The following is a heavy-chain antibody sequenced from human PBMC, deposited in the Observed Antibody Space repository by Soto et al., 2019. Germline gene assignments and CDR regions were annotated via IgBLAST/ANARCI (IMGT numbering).Heavy chain of an antibody. Sequence: GGSLRLSCSASGFTFSSYAVHWVRQAPGKGLEYVSAISSNGGSTYYADSVKGGFTISRDNSKNTLYLQMSSLRAEDTAVYYCVKDLEQWLGAEYFQHWGQGTLVTVS. D-gene: IGHD6-19*01. J-gene: IGHJ1*01. V-gene: IGHV3-64D*06. CDR2: ISSNGGST. CDR3: VKDLEQWLGAEYFQH. CDR1: GFTFSSYA.